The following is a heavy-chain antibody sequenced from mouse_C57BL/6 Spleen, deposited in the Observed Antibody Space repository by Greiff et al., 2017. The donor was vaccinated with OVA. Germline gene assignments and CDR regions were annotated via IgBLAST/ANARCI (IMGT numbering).Heavy chain of an antibody. CDR2: IRHKANGYNT. CDR1: GFTFTDYY. J-gene: IGHJ2*01. V-gene: IGHV7-4*01. Sequence: EVQVVESGGGLVQPGASLRLSCAASGFTFTDYYMSWVRQPPGKAPEWFALIRHKANGYNTEYTASVKGPFTISRDNSQNILYLQMNTLRAEDSATYYCVKAGDYDYCDYWGQGTTLTVSS. D-gene: IGHD2-4*01. CDR3: VKAGDYDYCDY.